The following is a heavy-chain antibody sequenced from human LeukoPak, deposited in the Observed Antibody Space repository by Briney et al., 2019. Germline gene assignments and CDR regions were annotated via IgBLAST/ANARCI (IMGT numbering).Heavy chain of an antibody. Sequence: SETLSLTCAVYGGSFSGYYWSWIRQPPGKGLEWIGEINHSGSTNYNPSLKSRVTISVDTSKNQFSLKLSPVTAADTAVYYCARASKGLRRRWRDDAFDIWGQGTMVTVSS. CDR2: INHSGST. D-gene: IGHD4-17*01. J-gene: IGHJ3*02. CDR3: ARASKGLRRRWRDDAFDI. V-gene: IGHV4-34*01. CDR1: GGSFSGYY.